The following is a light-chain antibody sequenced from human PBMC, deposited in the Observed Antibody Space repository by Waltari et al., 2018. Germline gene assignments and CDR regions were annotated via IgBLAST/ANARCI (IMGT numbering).Light chain of an antibody. CDR3: LQYNSYPWT. V-gene: IGKV1-5*03. CDR2: KAS. CDR1: QSIVVW. J-gene: IGKJ1*01. Sequence: DIQVTQSPSTLSASVGDRVTITCRASQSIVVWLAWYQQKPGKAPRLLIYKASYLESGVPSRFSCSASGTAFTLTISSLQADDFATYYCLQYNSYPWTFGQGTTVEIK.